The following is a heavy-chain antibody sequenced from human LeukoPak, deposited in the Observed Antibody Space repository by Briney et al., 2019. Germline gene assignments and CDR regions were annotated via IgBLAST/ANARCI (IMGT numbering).Heavy chain of an antibody. Sequence: MTSETLSLTCAVYGGSFSGYYWSWIRQPPGKGLEWIGEINHSGSTNYNPSLKSRVTISVDTSKNQFFLKLSSVTAADTAVYYCARGRGAVAASHFDYWGQGTLVTVSS. D-gene: IGHD2-15*01. CDR2: INHSGST. CDR1: GGSFSGYY. V-gene: IGHV4-34*01. CDR3: ARGRGAVAASHFDY. J-gene: IGHJ4*02.